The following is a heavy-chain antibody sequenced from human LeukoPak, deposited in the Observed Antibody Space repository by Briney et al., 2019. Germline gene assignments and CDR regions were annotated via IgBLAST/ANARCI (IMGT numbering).Heavy chain of an antibody. CDR1: GGSVSSGSYY. J-gene: IGHJ4*02. D-gene: IGHD4-11*01. V-gene: IGHV4-61*01. Sequence: SETLSLTCTVSGGSVSSGSYYWSWIRQPPGKGLKWIGFIYYSGSTNYNPSLKSRVTISLDTSKNQFSLRLSSVTAADTAVYYCARGLGNTVTPNYWGQGTLVTVSS. CDR3: ARGLGNTVTPNY. CDR2: IYYSGST.